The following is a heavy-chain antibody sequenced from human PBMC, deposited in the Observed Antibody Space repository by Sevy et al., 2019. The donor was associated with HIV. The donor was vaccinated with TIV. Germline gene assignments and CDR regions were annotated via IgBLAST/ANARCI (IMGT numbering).Heavy chain of an antibody. J-gene: IGHJ4*02. CDR2: IYYSGST. Sequence: SATLSLTCTVSGGSISSSSYYWGWIRQPPGKGLEWIGSIYYSGSTYYNPSLKSRVTISVDTSKNQFSLKLSSVTAADTAVYYCARHLRLLTFDYWGQGTLVTVSS. CDR3: ARHLRLLTFDY. D-gene: IGHD3-22*01. V-gene: IGHV4-39*01. CDR1: GGSISSSSYY.